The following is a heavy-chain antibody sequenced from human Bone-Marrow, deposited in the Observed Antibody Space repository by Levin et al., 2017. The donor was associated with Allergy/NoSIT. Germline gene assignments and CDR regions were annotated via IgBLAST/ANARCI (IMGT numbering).Heavy chain of an antibody. CDR2: IKQDGSEK. CDR1: GFTFSSYW. J-gene: IGHJ4*02. D-gene: IGHD5-18*01. CDR3: ARDLPTTIQLWLLAPFDY. Sequence: GGSLRLSCAASGFTFSSYWMSWVRQAPGKGLEWVANIKQDGSEKYYVDSVKGRFTISRDNAKNSLYLQMNSLRAEDTAVYYCARDLPTTIQLWLLAPFDYWGQGTLVTVSS. V-gene: IGHV3-7*01.